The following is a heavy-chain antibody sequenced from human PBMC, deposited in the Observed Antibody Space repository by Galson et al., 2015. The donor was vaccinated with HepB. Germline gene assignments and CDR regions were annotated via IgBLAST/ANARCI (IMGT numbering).Heavy chain of an antibody. J-gene: IGHJ5*02. D-gene: IGHD4-17*01. CDR1: GGTFSSYA. CDR2: IIPILGIA. CDR3: ARDKKATVYWFDP. V-gene: IGHV1-69*10. Sequence: SVKVSCRASGGTFSSYAISWVRQAPGQGLEWMGGIIPILGIANYAQKFQGRVTITADKSTSTAYMELSSLRSEDTAVYYCARDKKATVYWFDPWGQGTLVTVSS.